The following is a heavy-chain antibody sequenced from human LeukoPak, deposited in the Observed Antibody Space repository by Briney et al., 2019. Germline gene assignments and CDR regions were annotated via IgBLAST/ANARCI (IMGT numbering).Heavy chain of an antibody. D-gene: IGHD3-22*01. CDR3: AKGEGYYDSSGYEYFQH. V-gene: IGHV3-30*18. CDR2: ISYDGSNK. CDR1: GFTFRSYA. Sequence: GGSLRLSCAASGFTFRSYAMNWVRQAPGKGLEWVAVISYDGSNKYYADSVKGRFTISRDNSKNTLYLQMNSLRAEDTAVYYCAKGEGYYDSSGYEYFQHWGQGTLVTVSS. J-gene: IGHJ1*01.